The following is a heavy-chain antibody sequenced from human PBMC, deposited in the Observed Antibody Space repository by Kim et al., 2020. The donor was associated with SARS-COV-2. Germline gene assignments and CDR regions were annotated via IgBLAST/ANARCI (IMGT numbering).Heavy chain of an antibody. J-gene: IGHJ4*02. D-gene: IGHD1-26*01. V-gene: IGHV1-18*01. Sequence: AQKRQGRVTMTTDTSTSTAYMELRSLRSDDTAVYYCARDRGVGATIDFDYWGQGTLVTVSS. CDR3: ARDRGVGATIDFDY.